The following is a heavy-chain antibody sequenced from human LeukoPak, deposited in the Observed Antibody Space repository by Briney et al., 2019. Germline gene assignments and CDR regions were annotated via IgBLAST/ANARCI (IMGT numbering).Heavy chain of an antibody. J-gene: IGHJ4*02. D-gene: IGHD3-9*01. V-gene: IGHV5-10-1*01. CDR3: ARPEYAILNDHYTGYYLDN. CDR2: IDPSDSYT. Sequence: GASLKISCKGSGGFFTSCWIRWVGQMPGKGLEWMGRIDPSDSYTNYSPSFQGHVTISADKSISTAYLQWSSLKASDTAMYYCARPEYAILNDHYTGYYLDNWGQGTLVTVSS. CDR1: GGFFTSCW.